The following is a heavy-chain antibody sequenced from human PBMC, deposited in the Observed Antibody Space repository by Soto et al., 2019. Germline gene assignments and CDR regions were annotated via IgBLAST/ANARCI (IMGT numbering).Heavy chain of an antibody. CDR3: ARGYYSSGWHEGSLAY. CDR1: GGSFSGYY. CDR2: INHSGST. V-gene: IGHV4-34*01. Sequence: SETLSLTCAVYGGSFSGYYWSWIRQPPGKGLEWIGEINHSGSTNYNPSLKSRVTISVDTSKNQFSLKLSSVTAADTAVYYCARGYYSSGWHEGSLAYWGQGILVTVSS. J-gene: IGHJ4*02. D-gene: IGHD6-19*01.